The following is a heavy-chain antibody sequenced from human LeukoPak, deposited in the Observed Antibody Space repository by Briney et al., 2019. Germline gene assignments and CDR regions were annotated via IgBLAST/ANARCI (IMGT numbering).Heavy chain of an antibody. D-gene: IGHD3-22*01. CDR3: ARLTYDSSTYRYYFDC. V-gene: IGHV4-39*01. Sequence: SETLSLTCTVSGGSISSNSYDWGWIRQPPGKGLEWIGTIYYSGTTYYNPSLKSRVTISADTSKNQFSLKLTSVTAADTAVFYCARLTYDSSTYRYYFDCWGQGTLLTVSS. CDR2: IYYSGTT. CDR1: GGSISSNSYD. J-gene: IGHJ4*02.